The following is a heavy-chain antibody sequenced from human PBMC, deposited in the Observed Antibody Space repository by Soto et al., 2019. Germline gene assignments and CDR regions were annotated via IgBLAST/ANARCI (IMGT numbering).Heavy chain of an antibody. J-gene: IGHJ5*02. Sequence: SETLSLTCTVSGASVGSSSYYWSWIRQPLGKGLEWIGYIYYSGSTNYSPSLKSRVTISIDTSKNQFSLKLSSVTAADSAVYYCARSGYCSGGSCSFNWFDPWGQGTLVTVSS. V-gene: IGHV4-61*01. CDR1: GASVGSSSYY. CDR3: ARSGYCSGGSCSFNWFDP. CDR2: IYYSGST. D-gene: IGHD2-15*01.